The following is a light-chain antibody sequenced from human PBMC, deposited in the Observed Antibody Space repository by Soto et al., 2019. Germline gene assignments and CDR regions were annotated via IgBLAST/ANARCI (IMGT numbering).Light chain of an antibody. CDR2: GAS. V-gene: IGKV3-20*01. Sequence: EIVLTQSPATLSLSPGERATLSCRASQSVSSYLAWYQQKPCQAPRLLIYGASNRATGIPDRFSGSGSGTDFTLTISRLEPEDFAVYYCQQYNTSPRTFGQGTKVDIK. CDR1: QSVSSY. J-gene: IGKJ1*01. CDR3: QQYNTSPRT.